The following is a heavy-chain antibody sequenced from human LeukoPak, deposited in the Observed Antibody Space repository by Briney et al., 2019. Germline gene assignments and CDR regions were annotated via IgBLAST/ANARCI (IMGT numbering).Heavy chain of an antibody. Sequence: GESLKISCKGSGYSFTSYWIGWVRQMPGKGLEWMGIIYPGDSDTRYSPSFQGQVTISADKSISTAYLQWSSLKASDTAMYYCARDTFTPSIAAAGPDAFDIWGQGTMVTVSS. V-gene: IGHV5-51*01. D-gene: IGHD6-13*01. CDR2: IYPGDSDT. CDR1: GYSFTSYW. J-gene: IGHJ3*02. CDR3: ARDTFTPSIAAAGPDAFDI.